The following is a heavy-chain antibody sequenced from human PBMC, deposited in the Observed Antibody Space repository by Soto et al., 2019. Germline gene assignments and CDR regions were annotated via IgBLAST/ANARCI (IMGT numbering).Heavy chain of an antibody. CDR2: LTVTGDSA. V-gene: IGHV3-23*01. Sequence: EVQLLVSGGGLVQPGGSLRLSCAASGFRLSDSAVSWVRQAPGKGLERVSSLTVTGDSAFYSDSVKGRFTISRDISKSTLYLQMNSLRAEDTAVYYCAKNGCSYPACYPYYYYVDVWGRGTTVTVSS. D-gene: IGHD2-15*01. J-gene: IGHJ6*03. CDR3: AKNGCSYPACYPYYYYVDV. CDR1: GFRLSDSA.